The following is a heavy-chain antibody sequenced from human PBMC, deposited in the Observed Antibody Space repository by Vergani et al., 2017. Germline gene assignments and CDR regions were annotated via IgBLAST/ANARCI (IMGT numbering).Heavy chain of an antibody. CDR2: INWNSDSI. J-gene: IGHJ2*01. D-gene: IGHD6-13*01. CDR3: VKDIAASGNYWYFDL. V-gene: IGHV3-9*01. Sequence: EVQLVESGGGLVQPGRSLRLSCAASGFTFDDYAMHWVRQAPGKGLEWVSGINWNSDSIAYADSVKGRFTISRDNAKNSLYLQMNSLRAEDTALYYCVKDIAASGNYWYFDLFGRGTLVTVS. CDR1: GFTFDDYA.